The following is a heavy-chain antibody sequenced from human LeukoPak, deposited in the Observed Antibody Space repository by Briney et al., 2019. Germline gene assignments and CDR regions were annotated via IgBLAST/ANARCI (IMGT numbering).Heavy chain of an antibody. CDR2: IYSGDNT. CDR3: ATGSFRSSLGGYFDY. J-gene: IGHJ4*02. V-gene: IGHV3-53*04. CDR1: GFTVSSNY. Sequence: HPGGSLRLSCAASGFTVSSNYMSWVRQAPGKGLERVSVIYSGDNTNYADSVKGRFTISRHNSKNTLYLQMNSLRAEDTAVYYCATGSFRSSLGGYFDYWGQRTLVTVSS. D-gene: IGHD6-6*01.